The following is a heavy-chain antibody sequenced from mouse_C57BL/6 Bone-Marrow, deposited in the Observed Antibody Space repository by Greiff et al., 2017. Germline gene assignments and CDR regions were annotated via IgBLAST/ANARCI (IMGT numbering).Heavy chain of an antibody. CDR1: GFTFSSYA. V-gene: IGHV5-4*01. CDR3: ARDRDYYGSSLFAY. J-gene: IGHJ3*01. CDR2: ISDGGSYT. Sequence: EVQRVESGGGLVKPGGSLKLSCAASGFTFSSYAMSWVRQTPEKRLEWVATISDGGSYTYYPDNVKGRFTISRDNAKNNLYLQMSHLKSEDTAMYYCARDRDYYGSSLFAYWGQGTLVTVSA. D-gene: IGHD1-1*01.